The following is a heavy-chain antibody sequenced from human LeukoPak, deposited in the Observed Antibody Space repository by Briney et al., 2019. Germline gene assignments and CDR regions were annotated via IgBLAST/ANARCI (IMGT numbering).Heavy chain of an antibody. J-gene: IGHJ4*02. CDR3: ARRGSSGRSFDY. Sequence: SETLSLTCTVSGVSVSSSSYYWGWIRQPPGKGLEWVGCIYNSGSTYYDPSLKRRVTISVDTSKNQVSLKVNSVTAADTAVYYCARRGSSGRSFDYWGQGTLVIVSS. D-gene: IGHD6-25*01. V-gene: IGHV4-39*01. CDR2: IYNSGST. CDR1: GVSVSSSSYY.